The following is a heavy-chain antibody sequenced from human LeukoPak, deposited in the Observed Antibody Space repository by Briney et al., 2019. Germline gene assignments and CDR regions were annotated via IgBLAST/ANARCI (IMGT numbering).Heavy chain of an antibody. J-gene: IGHJ6*02. V-gene: IGHV4-61*02. CDR2: IYTSGST. Sequence: SQTLSLTCTVSGGSISSGSYYWSWIRQPAGKGLEWIGRIYTSGSTNYNPSLKSRVTISVDTSKNQFSLKLSSVTAADTAVYYCAREAAMALAKVYGMDVWGQGTTVTVSS. CDR1: GGSISSGSYY. D-gene: IGHD5-18*01. CDR3: AREAAMALAKVYGMDV.